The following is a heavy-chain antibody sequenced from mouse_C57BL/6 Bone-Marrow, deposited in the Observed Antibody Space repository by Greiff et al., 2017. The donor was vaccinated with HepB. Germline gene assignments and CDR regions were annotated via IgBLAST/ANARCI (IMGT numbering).Heavy chain of an antibody. CDR3: ARNGGITTVVALYWYFDV. CDR1: GFSLTSYG. J-gene: IGHJ1*03. CDR2: IWSGGST. V-gene: IGHV2-2*01. Sequence: VQLQQSGPGLVQPSQSLSITCTVSGFSLTSYGVHWVRQSPGKGLEWLGVIWSGGSTDYNAAFISRLSISKDNSKSQVFFKMNSLQADDTAIYYCARNGGITTVVALYWYFDVWGTGTTVTVSS. D-gene: IGHD1-1*01.